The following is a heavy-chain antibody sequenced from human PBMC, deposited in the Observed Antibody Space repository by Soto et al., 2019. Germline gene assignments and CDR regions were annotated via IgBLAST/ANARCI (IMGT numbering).Heavy chain of an antibody. J-gene: IGHJ3*02. CDR3: ARDYDPARAFDI. D-gene: IGHD3-3*01. Sequence: SQTLSLTCTVSDGSISSGGYYWSWKRQHPGKGLEWIGYIYYSGSTYYNPSLKSRVTISVDTPKNQFSLKLSSVTAADTAVYYCARDYDPARAFDIWGQGTMVTVSS. CDR1: DGSISSGGYY. CDR2: IYYSGST. V-gene: IGHV4-31*03.